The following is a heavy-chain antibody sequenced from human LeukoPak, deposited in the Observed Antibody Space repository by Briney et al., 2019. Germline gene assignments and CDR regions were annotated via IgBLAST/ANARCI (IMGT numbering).Heavy chain of an antibody. CDR2: IIPIFGTA. J-gene: IGHJ5*02. Sequence: GASVKVSCKASGGTFSSYAISWVRQAPGQGLEWMGGIIPIFGTANYAQKFQGRVTITADESTSTAYMELSSLRSEDTAVYYCARSYYGSGSYGSIWFDPWGQGTLVTVSS. D-gene: IGHD3-10*01. CDR1: GGTFSSYA. V-gene: IGHV1-69*13. CDR3: ARSYYGSGSYGSIWFDP.